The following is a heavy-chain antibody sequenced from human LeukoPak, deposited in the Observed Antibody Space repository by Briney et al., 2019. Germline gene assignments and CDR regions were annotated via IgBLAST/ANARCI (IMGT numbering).Heavy chain of an antibody. Sequence: GGSLRLSCAASGFTFSSYAMSWVRQAPGKGLEWVSAIRGSGGSTYYAGSVKGRFTISRDNSKNTLYLQMSSLRAEDTAVYYCAKDFGYCGSSSCSDYFDYWGQGTLVTVSS. J-gene: IGHJ4*02. CDR3: AKDFGYCGSSSCSDYFDY. D-gene: IGHD2-15*01. CDR1: GFTFSSYA. V-gene: IGHV3-23*01. CDR2: IRGSGGST.